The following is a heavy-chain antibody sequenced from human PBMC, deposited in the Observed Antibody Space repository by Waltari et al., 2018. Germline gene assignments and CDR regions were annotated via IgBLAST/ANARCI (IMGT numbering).Heavy chain of an antibody. J-gene: IGHJ4*02. Sequence: EVQLAESGGGLVKPGGPIRLSCAAYGITLSNVLMSWFRQAPGKGLEWVGRIKRKSEGGPPDYAAPVKGRFTISRDDSKNTVYLQVDSLRTEDTAVYYCAAPGEGIRGAQPFDYWGQGTLVTVSS. CDR2: IKRKSEGGPP. V-gene: IGHV3-15*01. CDR1: GITLSNVL. CDR3: AAPGEGIRGAQPFDY.